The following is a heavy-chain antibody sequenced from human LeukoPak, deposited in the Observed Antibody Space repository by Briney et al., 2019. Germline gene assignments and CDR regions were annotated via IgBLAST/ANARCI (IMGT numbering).Heavy chain of an antibody. V-gene: IGHV3-23*01. CDR2: ISNSDGKT. D-gene: IGHD1-1*01. CDR3: AKATGNLGN. J-gene: IGHJ4*02. CDR1: GFTFSSYW. Sequence: QAGGSLRLSCAASGFTFSSYWMSWVRQAPGKGLEWVSTISNSDGKTYYADSVKGRFTISRDNSKNTLYVQMNSLTAEDTAIYYCAKATGNLGNWGQGTLVTVSS.